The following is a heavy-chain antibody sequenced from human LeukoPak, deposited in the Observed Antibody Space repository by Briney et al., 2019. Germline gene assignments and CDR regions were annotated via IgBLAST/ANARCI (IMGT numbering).Heavy chain of an antibody. V-gene: IGHV4-30-4*01. J-gene: IGHJ1*01. D-gene: IGHD5-18*01. CDR1: GVSISSGDYY. CDR2: IYYSGST. CDR3: ARAPARGYSYGYIQH. Sequence: PSETLSLTCTVSGVSISSGDYYWSWIRQPPGKGLEWIVYIYYSGSTYYHPSLKSRVTISVVTSKNQFSLKLSSVTAADTAVYYCARAPARGYSYGYIQHWGQGTLVTVSS.